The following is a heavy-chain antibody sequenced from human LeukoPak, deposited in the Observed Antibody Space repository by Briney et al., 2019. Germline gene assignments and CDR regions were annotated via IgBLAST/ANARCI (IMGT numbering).Heavy chain of an antibody. CDR3: AKDSLAGYLRGYFDD. CDR1: GFTFSTYG. D-gene: IGHD3-9*01. CDR2: ISYDGTNK. Sequence: GGSLRLSCAASGFTFSTYGMHWVRRAPGKGLEWVAVISYDGTNKYYTDSVKGRFTISRDNSKNTLYLQMNSLRPEDTAVFYCAKDSLAGYLRGYFDDWGQGTQVTVSS. V-gene: IGHV3-30*18. J-gene: IGHJ4*02.